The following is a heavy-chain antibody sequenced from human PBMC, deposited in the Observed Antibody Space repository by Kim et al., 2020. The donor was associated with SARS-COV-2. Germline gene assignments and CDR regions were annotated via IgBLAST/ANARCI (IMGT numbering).Heavy chain of an antibody. V-gene: IGHV1-18*01. Sequence: ASVKVSCKASGYTFTSNGISWVRQAPGQGLEWMGWISAYNGNTNYAQKLQGRVTMTTDTSTSTAYMELRSLRSDDTAVYYCARAGYDYVWGSYREYYFDYWGQGTLVTVSS. J-gene: IGHJ4*02. CDR2: ISAYNGNT. D-gene: IGHD3-16*02. CDR1: GYTFTSNG. CDR3: ARAGYDYVWGSYREYYFDY.